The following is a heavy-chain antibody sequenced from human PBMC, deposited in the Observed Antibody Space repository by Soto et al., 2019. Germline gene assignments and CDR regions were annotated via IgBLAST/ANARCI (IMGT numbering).Heavy chain of an antibody. V-gene: IGHV4-59*01. CDR1: GASITGSF. CDR2: VYHSGSA. J-gene: IGHJ4*02. D-gene: IGHD5-12*01. CDR3: GREGGYGGYVDY. Sequence: SETLSLTCTVSGASITGSFWSWIRQPPGKGLEWVGDVYHSGSAIYNPSLKSRVTMSVDTSKSQFSLRLNSVTAADTAVYYCGREGGYGGYVDYWGQGTLVTVSS.